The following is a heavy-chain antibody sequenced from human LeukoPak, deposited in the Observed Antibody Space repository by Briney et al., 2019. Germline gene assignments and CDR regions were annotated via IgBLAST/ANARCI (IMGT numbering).Heavy chain of an antibody. V-gene: IGHV3-23*01. CDR2: ISGSGGST. D-gene: IGHD3-22*01. Sequence: PGGSLRLSCAASGFTFSTYAMSWVRQAPGKGLEWVSAISGSGGSTNYADSVKGRVTVSRDNSKSTLCLQMNSLRAEDTAVYYCAKSSYYDSSGYYREYYFDYWGQGTLVTVSS. CDR3: AKSSYYDSSGYYREYYFDY. J-gene: IGHJ4*02. CDR1: GFTFSTYA.